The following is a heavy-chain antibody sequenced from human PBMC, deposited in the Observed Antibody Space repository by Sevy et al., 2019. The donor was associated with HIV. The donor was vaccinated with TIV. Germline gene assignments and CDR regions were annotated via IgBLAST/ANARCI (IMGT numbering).Heavy chain of an antibody. V-gene: IGHV1-24*01. J-gene: IGHJ4*02. CDR3: ATTKDYYDSRGYPFDY. CDR2: FDPEDGET. Sequence: ASVKVSCKVSGYTLTELSMHWLRQAPGKGLAWVGSFDPEDGETVYEHNFQGRVSMTEDTSTETAYMEVISLKFEDTAVYYCATTKDYYDSRGYPFDYWGQGTLVTVSS. D-gene: IGHD3-22*01. CDR1: GYTLTELS.